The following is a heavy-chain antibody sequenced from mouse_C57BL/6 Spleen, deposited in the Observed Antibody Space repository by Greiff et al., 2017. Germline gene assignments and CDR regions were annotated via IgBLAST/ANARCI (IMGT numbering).Heavy chain of an antibody. J-gene: IGHJ4*01. CDR2: IWSGGST. CDR3: ARKGDGLYAMDY. Sequence: VKLMESGPGLVQPSQSLSITCTVSGFSLTSYGVHWVRQSPGKGLEWLGVIWSGGSTDYNAAFIARLIISKDNSKSQVFFKMNRLQADDTAIYYCARKGDGLYAMDYWGQGTSVTVSS. D-gene: IGHD2-3*01. CDR1: GFSLTSYG. V-gene: IGHV2-2*01.